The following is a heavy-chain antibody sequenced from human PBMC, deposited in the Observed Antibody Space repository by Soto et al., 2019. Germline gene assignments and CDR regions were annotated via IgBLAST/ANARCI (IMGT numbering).Heavy chain of an antibody. CDR3: ARDPGSGRGNWFDP. CDR1: GGSISSYY. Sequence: SETLSLTCTVSGGSISSYYWSWIRQPPGKGLEWIGYIYYSGSTNYNPSLKSRVTTAVDTSKNQFSLKLSSVTAADTAVYYCARDPGSGRGNWFDPWGQGTLVTVSS. D-gene: IGHD3-10*01. CDR2: IYYSGST. J-gene: IGHJ5*02. V-gene: IGHV4-59*01.